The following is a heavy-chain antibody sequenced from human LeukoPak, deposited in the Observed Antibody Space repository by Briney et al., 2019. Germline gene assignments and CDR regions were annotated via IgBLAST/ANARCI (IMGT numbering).Heavy chain of an antibody. Sequence: GGSLRLSCAASGFTFSSYWMHWVRQAPGKGLVWVSRINSDGRSTNYADSVKGRFTISRDNAENTLYLQMNSLRAEDTAVYYCARGAIAMAGIIDYWGQGTLVTVSS. V-gene: IGHV3-74*01. J-gene: IGHJ4*02. CDR1: GFTFSSYW. CDR3: ARGAIAMAGIIDY. CDR2: INSDGRST. D-gene: IGHD6-19*01.